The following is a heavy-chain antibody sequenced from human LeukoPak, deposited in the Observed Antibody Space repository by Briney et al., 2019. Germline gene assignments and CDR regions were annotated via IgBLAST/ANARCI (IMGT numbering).Heavy chain of an antibody. D-gene: IGHD4-17*01. CDR2: IYYSGST. J-gene: IGHJ4*02. CDR1: GGSISSGGYY. V-gene: IGHV4-31*03. Sequence: SETLSLTCTVSGGSISSGGYYWSWLRQHPGQGLEWIGYIYYSGSTYYNPSLKSRVTISVDTSKNQFSLKLSSVTAADTAVYYCARNLGDDYGDQGAFDYWGQGTLVTVSS. CDR3: ARNLGDDYGDQGAFDY.